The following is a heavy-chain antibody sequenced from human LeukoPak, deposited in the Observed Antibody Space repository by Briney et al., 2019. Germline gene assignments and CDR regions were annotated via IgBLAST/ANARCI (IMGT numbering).Heavy chain of an antibody. Sequence: SETLSLTCTVSGGSISSSSYYWGWIRQPPGKGLEWIGSIYYSGSTYYNPSLKNRVTISVDTSKNQFSLKLSSVTAADTAVYYCARTYYDFWSGPNHFDYWGQGTLVTVSS. V-gene: IGHV4-39*01. CDR1: GGSISSSSYY. CDR2: IYYSGST. CDR3: ARTYYDFWSGPNHFDY. D-gene: IGHD3-3*01. J-gene: IGHJ4*02.